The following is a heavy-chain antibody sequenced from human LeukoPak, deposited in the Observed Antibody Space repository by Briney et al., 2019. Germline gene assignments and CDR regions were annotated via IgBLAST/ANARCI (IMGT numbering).Heavy chain of an antibody. CDR2: INHSGST. V-gene: IGHV4-34*01. CDR3: ARGRPWYSNDAFDI. J-gene: IGHJ3*02. Sequence: SETLSLTCAVDGGSFSGYYWSWIRQPPGKGLEWIGEINHSGSTNYNPSLKSRVTISVDTSKNQFSLKLSSVTAADTAVYYCARGRPWYSNDAFDIWGQGTMVTVSS. D-gene: IGHD6-13*01. CDR1: GGSFSGYY.